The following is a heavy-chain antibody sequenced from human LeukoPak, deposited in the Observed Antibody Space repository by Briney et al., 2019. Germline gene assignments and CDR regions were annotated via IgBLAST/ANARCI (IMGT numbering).Heavy chain of an antibody. CDR3: ARDSIYNQLPLDY. Sequence: GGSLRLSCAASGFTFSSYSMNWVRQAPGKGLECVSSISSSSSYIYYADSVKGRFTIPRDNAKNSLYLQMNSLRAEDTAVYYCARDSIYNQLPLDYWGQGTLVTVSS. CDR1: GFTFSSYS. CDR2: ISSSSSYI. D-gene: IGHD2-2*01. J-gene: IGHJ4*02. V-gene: IGHV3-21*01.